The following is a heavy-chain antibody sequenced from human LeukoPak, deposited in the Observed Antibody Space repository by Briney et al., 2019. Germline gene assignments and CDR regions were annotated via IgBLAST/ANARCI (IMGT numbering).Heavy chain of an antibody. CDR1: GFTFSSYA. CDR2: ISYDGSNK. V-gene: IGHV3-30*04. J-gene: IGHJ4*02. Sequence: PGGSLRLSCAASGFTFSSYAMHWVRQAPGKGLEWVAVISYDGSNKYYADSVKGRFTISRDNSKNTLYLQMNSLRAEDTAVYYCARVPELYYFDYWGQGTLVTVSS. CDR3: ARVPELYYFDY. D-gene: IGHD1-14*01.